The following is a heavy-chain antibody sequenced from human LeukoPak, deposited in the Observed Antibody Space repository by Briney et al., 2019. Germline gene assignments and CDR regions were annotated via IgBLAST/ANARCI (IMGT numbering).Heavy chain of an antibody. Sequence: SETLSLTCTVSDYSISSGYGYYWSWIRQPPGKGLEWIGYMYYSGSTNYKPSLKSRVTISVDTSKNQVFLKLSSVTAADTAVYYCARGSHYSSGTLTWGQGTLVTVSS. CDR3: ARGSHYSSGTLT. V-gene: IGHV4-61*08. J-gene: IGHJ4*02. D-gene: IGHD6-19*01. CDR1: DYSISSGYGYY. CDR2: MYYSGST.